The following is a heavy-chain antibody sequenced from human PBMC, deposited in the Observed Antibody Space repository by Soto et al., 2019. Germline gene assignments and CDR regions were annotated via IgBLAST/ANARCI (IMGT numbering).Heavy chain of an antibody. CDR2: IVASGDGT. J-gene: IGHJ4*02. V-gene: IGHV3-23*01. D-gene: IGHD6-19*01. Sequence: PGGSLRLSCAASGFTFSTYAMSWVRRAPGKGLEWVAAIVASGDGTYYADSVKGRFTISRDNSENTLYLQMNSLRADDTAVYYSAKVHVTVAASYLFEYWGQGTLVTVSS. CDR3: AKVHVTVAASYLFEY. CDR1: GFTFSTYA.